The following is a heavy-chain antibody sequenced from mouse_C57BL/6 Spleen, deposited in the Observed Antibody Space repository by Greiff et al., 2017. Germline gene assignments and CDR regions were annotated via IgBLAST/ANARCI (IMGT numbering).Heavy chain of an antibody. CDR1: GYTFTSYW. D-gene: IGHD1-1*01. J-gene: IGHJ2*01. V-gene: IGHV1-61*01. CDR2: IYPSDSET. Sequence: VQLQQPGAELVRPGSSVKLSCKASGYTFTSYWMAWVKQRPGQGLEWIGNIYPSDSETHYNQKFKDKATLTVDKSSSTAYMQLSSLTSEDAAVYYCARAGYDGSLDYWGQGTTLTVSS. CDR3: ARAGYDGSLDY.